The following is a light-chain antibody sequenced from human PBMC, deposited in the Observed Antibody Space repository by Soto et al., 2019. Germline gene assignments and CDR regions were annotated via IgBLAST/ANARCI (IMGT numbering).Light chain of an antibody. J-gene: IGKJ4*01. CDR3: QQSYGSPLT. Sequence: DIQMAQSPSSLSASVGDRVTITCRAGQSINHDLNWYQQKPGKAPKLLIYASSSLQSGVPSRFSVSGSGADFTLTISSLQPEDFATYYFQQSYGSPLTFGGGTQVEI. V-gene: IGKV1-39*01. CDR1: QSINHD. CDR2: ASS.